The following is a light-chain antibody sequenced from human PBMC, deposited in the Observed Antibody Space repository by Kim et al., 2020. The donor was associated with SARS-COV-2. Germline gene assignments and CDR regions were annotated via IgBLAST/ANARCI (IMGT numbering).Light chain of an antibody. Sequence: SYELTQPPSVSLSPGQTASITCSGDKLGDKYACWYQQKPGQSPVLVIYQDSKRPSGIPERFSGSNSGNTATLTISGTQAMDEADYYCQAWDSSTFGGGTKLTVL. V-gene: IGLV3-1*01. CDR3: QAWDSST. CDR1: KLGDKY. J-gene: IGLJ2*01. CDR2: QDS.